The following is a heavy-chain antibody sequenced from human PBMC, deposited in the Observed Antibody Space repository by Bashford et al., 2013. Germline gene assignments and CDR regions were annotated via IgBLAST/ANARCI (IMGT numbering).Heavy chain of an antibody. J-gene: IGHJ6*02. D-gene: IGHD1-7*01. CDR1: GGPISNFF. V-gene: IGHV4-4*07. Sequence: SETLSLTCSVSGGPISNFFWAWVRQAATKKPEWIAHISATGSVDYNPSLKDRVTISVDTSKNQFSLKLSSLTAADTAVYYCARDRGNYAVNGGYGMDVWGQGTTVTVSS. CDR3: ARDRGNYAVNGGYGMDV. CDR2: ISATGSV.